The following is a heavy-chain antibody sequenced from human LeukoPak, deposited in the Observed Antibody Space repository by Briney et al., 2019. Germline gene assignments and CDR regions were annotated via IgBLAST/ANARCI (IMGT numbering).Heavy chain of an antibody. CDR1: GGTFSSYA. J-gene: IGHJ6*03. CDR2: IIPIFGTA. D-gene: IGHD3-10*01. Sequence: SVKVSCKASGGTFSSYAISWVRQAPGQGLEWMGGIIPIFGTANYAQKFQGRVTITTDESASTAYMDLSNLRSEDTAVYYCARGRREHGAGSGIDYYYYYMDVWGEGTTVTVSS. CDR3: ARGRREHGAGSGIDYYYYYMDV. V-gene: IGHV1-69*05.